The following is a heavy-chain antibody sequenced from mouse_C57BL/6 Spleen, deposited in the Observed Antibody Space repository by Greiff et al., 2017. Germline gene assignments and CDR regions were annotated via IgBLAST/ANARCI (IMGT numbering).Heavy chain of an antibody. D-gene: IGHD6-2*01. V-gene: IGHV1-50*01. CDR2: IDPSDSYT. CDR1: GYTFTSYW. J-gene: IGHJ4*01. CDR3: ARKVSYDNNYAMDY. Sequence: QVQLQQPGAELVKPGASVKLSCKASGYTFTSYWMQWVKQRPGQGLEWIGEIDPSDSYTNYNQKFKGKATLTVTTSSSTAYMQLSSLTSEDSAVYDCARKVSYDNNYAMDYWGQGTSVTVSS.